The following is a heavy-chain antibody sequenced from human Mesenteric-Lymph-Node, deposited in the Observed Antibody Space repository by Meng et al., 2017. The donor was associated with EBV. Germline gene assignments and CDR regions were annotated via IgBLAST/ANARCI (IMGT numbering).Heavy chain of an antibody. CDR3: ARVSEISGTWLDC. D-gene: IGHD1-7*01. CDR2: ISYSGNT. CDR1: GDTISGGGYY. V-gene: IGHV4-31*11. Sequence: VPLKDAAPGLVKPSQPLSLTGGGSGDTISGGGYYWSWIRQPPGKGLEWIGYISYSGNTYYNTSLKSRLTISLDTSKNQFSLKLTSVTAADTAVYFCARVSEISGTWLDCWGQGTLVTVSS. J-gene: IGHJ1*01.